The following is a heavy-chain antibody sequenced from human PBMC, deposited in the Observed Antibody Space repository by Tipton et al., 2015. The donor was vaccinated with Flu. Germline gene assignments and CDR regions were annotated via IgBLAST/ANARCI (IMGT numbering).Heavy chain of an antibody. V-gene: IGHV4-59*11. CDR2: ISSSGTT. CDR1: GGSISSHH. CDR3: ARARRFLEWQFYYYYMDV. J-gene: IGHJ6*03. Sequence: PGLVKPSETLSLTCTVSGGSISSHHWSWIRQSPGKGLEWIAYISSSGTTNYNPSLKSRVSTSVDTSKNHFLLKLTSVTAADTAVYFCARARRFLEWQFYYYYMDVWGKGTAVTVSS. D-gene: IGHD3-3*01.